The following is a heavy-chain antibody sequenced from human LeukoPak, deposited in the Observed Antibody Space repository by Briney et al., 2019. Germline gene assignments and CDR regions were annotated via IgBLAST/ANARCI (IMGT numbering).Heavy chain of an antibody. D-gene: IGHD3-10*01. CDR2: IYYSGST. CDR3: ARTLWFGELFDWFDP. Sequence: SETLSLTCAVYGGSFSGYYWGWIRQPPGKGLEWIGSIYYSGSTYYNPSLKSRVTISVDTSKNQFSLKLSSVTAADTAVYYCARTLWFGELFDWFDPWGQGTLVTVSS. J-gene: IGHJ5*02. CDR1: GGSFSGYY. V-gene: IGHV4-39*01.